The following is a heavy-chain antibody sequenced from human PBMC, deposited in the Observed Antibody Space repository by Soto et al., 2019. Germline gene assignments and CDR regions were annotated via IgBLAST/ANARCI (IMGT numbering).Heavy chain of an antibody. V-gene: IGHV3-23*01. CDR2: TSASGRDT. D-gene: IGHD6-19*01. CDR3: AKGKASGWYYFDY. Sequence: GSLRLSCAASGFTFTNFAMSWVRQAPGRGLEWVSGTSASGRDTYYADSVKDRFTVSRDNSKNTLYLQMNSLRAEDTAIYYCAKGKASGWYYFDYWGQGARVTVSS. J-gene: IGHJ4*02. CDR1: GFTFTNFA.